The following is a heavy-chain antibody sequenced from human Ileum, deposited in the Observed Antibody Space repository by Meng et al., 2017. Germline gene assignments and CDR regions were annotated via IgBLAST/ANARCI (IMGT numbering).Heavy chain of an antibody. CDR2: IYVDGRT. J-gene: IGHJ5*02. CDR3: AKSVNFDAGGYYP. V-gene: IGHV3-66*01. Sequence: GQLVESGGGGVQPGGSRRRSCAASGFTVSVNYMSWVRQAPGKGLEWVSCIYVDGRTYYADSVKGRFTIFRDSSKNTLYLQMNSLRAEDTAVYYCAKSVNFDAGGYYPWGQGTLVTVSS. D-gene: IGHD3-22*01. CDR1: GFTVSVNY.